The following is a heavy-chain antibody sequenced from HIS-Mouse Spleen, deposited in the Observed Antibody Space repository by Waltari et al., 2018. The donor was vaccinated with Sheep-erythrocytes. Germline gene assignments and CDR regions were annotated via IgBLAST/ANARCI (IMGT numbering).Heavy chain of an antibody. CDR3: ARVAAVTTYYFDY. V-gene: IGHV3-21*01. D-gene: IGHD4-17*01. J-gene: IGHJ4*02. CDR1: GFTFSSYS. Sequence: EVQLVESGGGLVKPGGSLRLSCAASGFTFSSYSMNWVRQAPGKGLEGVSYISSSSSYIYYADSVKGRFTISRDNAKNSLYLQMDSLRAEDTAVYYCARVAAVTTYYFDYWGQGTLVTVSS. CDR2: ISSSSSYI.